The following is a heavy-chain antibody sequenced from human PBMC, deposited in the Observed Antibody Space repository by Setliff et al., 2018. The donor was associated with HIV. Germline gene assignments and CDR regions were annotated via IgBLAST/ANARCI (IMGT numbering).Heavy chain of an antibody. J-gene: IGHJ5*02. V-gene: IGHV3-11*01. CDR2: ISSRGRTI. D-gene: IGHD2-2*01. Sequence: PGGSLRLSCAASGFTFSDYYMSWIRQAPGKGLEWVSYISSRGRTIYYADSVKGRFTISRDNAKNSLYLQMNSLRAEDTAVYYCAGHSTTWYPNWFDPWGQGTLVTVSS. CDR3: AGHSTTWYPNWFDP. CDR1: GFTFSDYY.